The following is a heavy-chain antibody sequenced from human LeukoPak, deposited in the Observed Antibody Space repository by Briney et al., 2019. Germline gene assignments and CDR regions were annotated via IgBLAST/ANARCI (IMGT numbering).Heavy chain of an antibody. D-gene: IGHD5-18*01. J-gene: IGHJ6*02. V-gene: IGHV3-33*01. CDR1: GFTFSSYG. CDR3: ARDAGYSYGSYYYYYGMDV. CDR2: IWYDGSNK. Sequence: PGRSLRLSCAASGFTFSSYGMHWVRQAPGKGLEWVAVIWYDGSNKYYADSVKGRFTISRDNSKNTLYLQMNSLRAEDTAVYYCARDAGYSYGSYYYYYGMDVWGQGTTVTVSS.